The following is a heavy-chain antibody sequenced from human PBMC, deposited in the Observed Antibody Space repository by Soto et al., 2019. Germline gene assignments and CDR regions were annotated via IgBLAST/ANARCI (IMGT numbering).Heavy chain of an antibody. CDR1: GFTFTNYD. CDR3: ARSRDGYSFYFYYGMDG. CDR2: ILHDGSAE. D-gene: IGHD4-4*01. J-gene: IGHJ6*02. Sequence: GGSLRLSCAASGFTFTNYDMHWVRQAPGKGLEWMALILHDGSAEYYADSVKGRFTISRDNSKNTLYLQMNSLRAEDTAVYYCARSRDGYSFYFYYGMDGWGQGTTVAVSS. V-gene: IGHV3-30*03.